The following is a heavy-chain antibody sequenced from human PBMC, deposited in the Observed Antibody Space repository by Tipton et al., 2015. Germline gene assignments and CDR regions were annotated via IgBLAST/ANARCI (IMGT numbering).Heavy chain of an antibody. CDR2: TYYRSKWYN. J-gene: IGHJ4*02. Sequence: PGLVKPSQTLSLTCDISGDSVSSNSAAWNWIRQSPSRGLEWLGRTYYRSKWYNDYTISVRSRIIINSDTSKNQFSLQLHFVTPEDTAVYYCARDRHSSGWYYFDYWGQGTLVTVSS. D-gene: IGHD6-19*01. V-gene: IGHV6-1*01. CDR3: ARDRHSSGWYYFDY. CDR1: GDSVSSNSAA.